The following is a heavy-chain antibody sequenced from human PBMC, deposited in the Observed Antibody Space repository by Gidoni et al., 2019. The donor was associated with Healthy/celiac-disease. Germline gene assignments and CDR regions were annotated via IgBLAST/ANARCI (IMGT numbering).Heavy chain of an antibody. CDR1: GGTFSSYA. D-gene: IGHD1-1*01. CDR3: AAGESTGTTGY. CDR2: IIPILGIA. J-gene: IGHJ4*02. Sequence: QVQLVQSGAEVKKPGSSVKVSCKASGGTFSSYAISWVRQAPGQGLEWMGRIIPILGIANYAQKFQGRVTTTADKSTSTAYMELSSLRSEDTAVYYCAAGESTGTTGYWGQGTLVTVSS. V-gene: IGHV1-69*09.